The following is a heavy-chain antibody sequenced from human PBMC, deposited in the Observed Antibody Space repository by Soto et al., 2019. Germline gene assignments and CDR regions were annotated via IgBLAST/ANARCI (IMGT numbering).Heavy chain of an antibody. J-gene: IGHJ4*02. Sequence: PGGSLRLSCAASGFTFSNYAMTWVRQAPGKGLEWVSIISGTGAITNYADSVQGRFTISRDNSMNTLYLQMNSLRADDTAVYFCAPSGFDYWGQGTLVTVSS. CDR2: ISGTGAIT. CDR3: APSGFDY. D-gene: IGHD1-1*01. V-gene: IGHV3-23*01. CDR1: GFTFSNYA.